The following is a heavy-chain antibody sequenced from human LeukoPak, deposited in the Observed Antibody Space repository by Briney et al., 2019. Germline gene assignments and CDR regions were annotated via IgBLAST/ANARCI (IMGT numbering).Heavy chain of an antibody. J-gene: IGHJ4*02. CDR1: GFTFSSYA. V-gene: IGHV3-23*01. CDR3: AKSSGFSSSWYDY. CDR2: ISGSGGRT. D-gene: IGHD6-13*01. Sequence: QPGGSLRLSCAASGFTFSSYAMSWVRQAPGKGLEWVSGISGSGGRTYYADSVKGRFTISRDNSKNTLYLQMNSLGAEDTAVYYCAKSSGFSSSWYDYWGQGTLVTVSS.